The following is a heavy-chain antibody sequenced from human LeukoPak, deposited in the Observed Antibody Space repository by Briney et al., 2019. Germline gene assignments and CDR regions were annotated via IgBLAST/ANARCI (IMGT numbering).Heavy chain of an antibody. CDR3: ARQGYDFWSGYYREGPVDP. D-gene: IGHD3-3*01. V-gene: IGHV4-39*01. CDR2: IYYSGST. J-gene: IGHJ5*02. CDR1: GGSISSSSYY. Sequence: SETLSLTCTVSGGSISSSSYYWGWVRQPPGKGLEWIGSIYYSGSTYYNPSLKSRVTISVDTSKNQFSLKLSSVTAADTAVYYCARQGYDFWSGYYREGPVDPWGQGTLVTVSS.